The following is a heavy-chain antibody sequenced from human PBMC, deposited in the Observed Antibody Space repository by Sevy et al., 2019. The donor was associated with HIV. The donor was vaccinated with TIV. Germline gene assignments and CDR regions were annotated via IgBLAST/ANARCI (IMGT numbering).Heavy chain of an antibody. J-gene: IGHJ4*02. CDR2: IYYSGTT. V-gene: IGHV4-39*01. Sequence: SETLSLTCTVSGGSISSSGYYWGWIRQPPGKGLEWIGTIYYSGTTYYNPSLKSPVTISVDTSKSQFSLKLSSVTAADTAVYYCARHRTEYADKARGIDYWGQGTLVTVSS. CDR1: GGSISSSGYY. CDR3: ARHRTEYADKARGIDY. D-gene: IGHD6-6*01.